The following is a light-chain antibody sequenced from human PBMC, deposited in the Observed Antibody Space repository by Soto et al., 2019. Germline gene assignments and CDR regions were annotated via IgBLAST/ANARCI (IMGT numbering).Light chain of an antibody. V-gene: IGLV2-23*01. CDR3: CSYAGSGTFV. CDR2: EDT. CDR1: SSYVGSYDL. Sequence: QSALTQPASVSVSPGQSITISCTGTSSYVGSYDLVSWYQQPPGKAPKLMSYEDTKRPSGISHRFSGSKSGNAASLTISGLQAEDEADYYCCSYAGSGTFVFGTGTKVTVL. J-gene: IGLJ1*01.